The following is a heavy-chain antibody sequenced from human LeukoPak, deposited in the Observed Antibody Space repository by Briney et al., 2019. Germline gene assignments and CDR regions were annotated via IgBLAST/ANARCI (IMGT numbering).Heavy chain of an antibody. J-gene: IGHJ3*02. CDR1: EFTFSSYN. D-gene: IGHD3-22*01. V-gene: IGHV3-53*01. CDR2: TYTGGNS. Sequence: PGGSLRLSCAASEFTFSSYNLNWVRQAPGKGLEWVSVTYTGGNSYYAGSVKGRFIISRDISKNTLYLQMNSLRAEDSALYYCARGGRGSAAVVAPRSFDIWGQGTMVTVSS. CDR3: ARGGRGSAAVVAPRSFDI.